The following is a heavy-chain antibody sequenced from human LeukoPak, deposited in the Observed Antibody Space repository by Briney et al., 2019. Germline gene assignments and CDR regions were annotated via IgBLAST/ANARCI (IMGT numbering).Heavy chain of an antibody. CDR2: ISSSSTYI. CDR3: ARQRTTMTTGLLGY. D-gene: IGHD4-17*01. CDR1: GFTFSTYS. V-gene: IGHV3-21*01. Sequence: GGSLRLSCAASGFTFSTYSMTWVRQAPGKGLEWVSSISSSSTYIYYADSVKGRFTISRDNAKNSLYLQMNSLRAEDTAVYYCARQRTTMTTGLLGYWGQGTLVTVSS. J-gene: IGHJ4*02.